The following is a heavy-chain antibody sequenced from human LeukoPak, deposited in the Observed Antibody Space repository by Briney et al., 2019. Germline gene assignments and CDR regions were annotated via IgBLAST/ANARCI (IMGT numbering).Heavy chain of an antibody. D-gene: IGHD4-17*01. J-gene: IGHJ4*02. CDR2: ITSYSSTV. CDR3: ANYGDYFDY. CDR1: GFTFSSYS. Sequence: GGSLRLSCAASGFTFSSYSMNWVRQSPGKGLEWVSYITSYSSTVYYADSVKGRFTISRDNAKNSLYLQMNSLRAEDTAVYYCANYGDYFDYWGQGTLVTASS. V-gene: IGHV3-48*01.